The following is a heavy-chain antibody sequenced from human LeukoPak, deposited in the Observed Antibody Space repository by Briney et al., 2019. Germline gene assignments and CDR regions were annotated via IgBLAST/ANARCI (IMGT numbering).Heavy chain of an antibody. CDR1: GFTFSNYW. CDR3: AREYRGSRYF. V-gene: IGHV3-7*01. J-gene: IGHJ4*02. CDR2: IKQDGSEK. Sequence: GGSLRLSCAASGFTFSNYWMSWVRQAPGKGLEWVGNIKQDGSEKYYVDSVKGRFTISRDNAKNSLYLQMNSLRVEDTAVYYCAREYRGSRYFRGQGTLVTVSS. D-gene: IGHD2/OR15-2a*01.